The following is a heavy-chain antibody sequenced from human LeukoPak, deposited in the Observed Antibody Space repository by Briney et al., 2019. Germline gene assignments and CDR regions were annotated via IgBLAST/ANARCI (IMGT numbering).Heavy chain of an antibody. J-gene: IGHJ4*02. D-gene: IGHD3-16*01. V-gene: IGHV3-33*01. CDR2: INYDGSNR. CDR3: ARWGGTRQFYFDY. CDR1: GFSHSNYG. Sequence: GGSLRLSCAASGFSHSNYGLHWVRQAPGKGLEWLADINYDGSNRYYADSVKRLFTISKDSSGNTLYLQKNRLRADEAAIYYCARWGGTRQFYFDYWGQGTLATVSS.